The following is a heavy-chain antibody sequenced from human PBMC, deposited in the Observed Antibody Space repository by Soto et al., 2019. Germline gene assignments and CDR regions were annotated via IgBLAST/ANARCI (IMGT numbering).Heavy chain of an antibody. CDR1: GFTFDDYG. J-gene: IGHJ5*02. CDR3: ARRSEITMVRGGGWFDP. D-gene: IGHD3-10*01. V-gene: IGHV3-20*01. CDR2: INWNGGST. Sequence: GGSLRLSCAASGFTFDDYGMSWVRQAPGKGLEWVSGINWNGGSTGYADSVKGRFTISRDNAKNSLYLQMNSLRAEDTALYHCARRSEITMVRGGGWFDPWGQGTLVTVSS.